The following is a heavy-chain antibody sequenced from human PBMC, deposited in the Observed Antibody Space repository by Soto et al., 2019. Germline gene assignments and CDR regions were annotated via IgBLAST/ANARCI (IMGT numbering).Heavy chain of an antibody. CDR2: IYPGDSDT. CDR3: AKRGSGSYIVAYYYYYGMDV. J-gene: IGHJ6*02. V-gene: IGHV5-51*01. Sequence: GESLKISCKGSGYSFTSYWIGWVRQMPGKGLEWMGIIYPGDSDTRYSPSFQGQVTISADKSISTAYLQWSSLRAEDTAVYYCAKRGSGSYIVAYYYYYGMDVWGQGTTVTVSS. CDR1: GYSFTSYW. D-gene: IGHD3-10*01.